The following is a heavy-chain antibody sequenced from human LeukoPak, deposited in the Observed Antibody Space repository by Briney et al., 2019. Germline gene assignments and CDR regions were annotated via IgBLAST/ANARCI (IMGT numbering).Heavy chain of an antibody. D-gene: IGHD3-10*01. CDR3: ARDHRATHYGSGSSRGGWFDP. CDR2: IYYSGST. Sequence: SETLSLTCTVSGGSLSSGDYYWSWIRQPPGRGLEWIGYIYYSGSTYYNPSLKSRVTISVDTSKNQFSLKLSSVTAADTAVYYCARDHRATHYGSGSSRGGWFDPWGQGTLVTVSS. CDR1: GGSLSSGDYY. J-gene: IGHJ5*02. V-gene: IGHV4-30-4*01.